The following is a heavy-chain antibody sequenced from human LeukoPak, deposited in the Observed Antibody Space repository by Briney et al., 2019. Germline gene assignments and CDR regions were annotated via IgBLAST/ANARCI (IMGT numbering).Heavy chain of an antibody. J-gene: IGHJ4*02. CDR3: ARVRSSGSPLDY. V-gene: IGHV3-21*04. Sequence: PGGSLRLSCAASGFTFSSYSMNWVRQAPGKGLEWVSSISSSSSYIYYADSVKGRFTISRDNAKNSLYLQMNSLRADDTAVYYCARVRSSGSPLDYWGQGTLVTVSS. CDR1: GFTFSSYS. CDR2: ISSSSSYI. D-gene: IGHD3-22*01.